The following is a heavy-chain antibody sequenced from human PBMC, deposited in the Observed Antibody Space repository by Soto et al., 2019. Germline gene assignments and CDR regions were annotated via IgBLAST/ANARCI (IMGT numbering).Heavy chain of an antibody. CDR3: ARGWGYDSSDYYYAY. CDR1: GGTFSRHA. Sequence: QVQLVQSGAEVRKPGSSVKVSCKASGGTFSRHAISWARQAPGQGLEWMGGIIPIFGTANHAQKFQGRVTIIADESTSTAYMELSSLRSEDTAIYYCARGWGYDSSDYYYAYWGQGTLVIVSS. V-gene: IGHV1-69*01. D-gene: IGHD3-22*01. CDR2: IIPIFGTA. J-gene: IGHJ4*02.